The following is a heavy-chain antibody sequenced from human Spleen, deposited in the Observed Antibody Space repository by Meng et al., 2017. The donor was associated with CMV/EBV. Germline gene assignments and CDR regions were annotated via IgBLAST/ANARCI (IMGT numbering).Heavy chain of an antibody. CDR1: GFTFSSYA. CDR2: ISGGGGNT. D-gene: IGHD6-13*01. V-gene: IGHV3-23*01. J-gene: IGHJ4*02. Sequence: GESLKISCAASGFTFSSYAMTWVRQAPGKGLEWVSAISGGGGNTYYAESVKGRFTISRDNSKNTLYLQMNSLRAEDTAVYYCANLALAAPDTRRSYFDYWGQGTLVTVSS. CDR3: ANLALAAPDTRRSYFDY.